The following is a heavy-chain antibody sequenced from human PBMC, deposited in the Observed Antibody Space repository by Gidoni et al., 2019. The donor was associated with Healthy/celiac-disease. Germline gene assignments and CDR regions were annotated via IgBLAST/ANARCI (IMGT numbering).Heavy chain of an antibody. D-gene: IGHD4-17*01. CDR1: GGSISRYY. Sequence: QVQLQESGPGLVKPSETLSLTCTVSGGSISRYYWSWIRQPPGKGLEWIGYIYYSGSTNYNPSLKSRVTISVDTSKNQCSLKLSSVTAADTAVYYCTRGDYGEPYYFDYWGQGTLVTVSS. J-gene: IGHJ4*02. V-gene: IGHV4-59*01. CDR3: TRGDYGEPYYFDY. CDR2: IYYSGST.